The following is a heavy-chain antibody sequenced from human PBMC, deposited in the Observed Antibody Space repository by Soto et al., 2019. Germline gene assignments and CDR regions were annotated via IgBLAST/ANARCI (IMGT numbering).Heavy chain of an antibody. D-gene: IGHD2-2*01. V-gene: IGHV1-46*01. CDR3: ARGISTTRYYYYYGMDV. CDR1: GYTLTSYY. Sequence: QVQLVQSGAEVKKPGASVKVSCKASGYTLTSYYLHWVRQAPGQGPKWMGIINPSGGITNDAQKFQDRVTMTSDTSTSTVYMELSSLRSEDTAVYYCARGISTTRYYYYYGMDVWGQGTTVTVSS. J-gene: IGHJ6*02. CDR2: INPSGGIT.